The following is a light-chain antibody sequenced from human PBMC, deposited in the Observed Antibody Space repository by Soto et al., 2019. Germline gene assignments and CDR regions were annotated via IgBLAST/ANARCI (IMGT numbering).Light chain of an antibody. Sequence: QSALTQTPSVSGAPGQRVTISCTGTNSNIGAGYDVHWYQHLPGRAPKLLIFANTHRPSGVPDRFSGSKSGTSASLAITGLQPEDEADYYCQSFDNSRSGFYVFGSGTKLTVL. V-gene: IGLV1-40*01. CDR2: ANT. CDR1: NSNIGAGYD. J-gene: IGLJ1*01. CDR3: QSFDNSRSGFYV.